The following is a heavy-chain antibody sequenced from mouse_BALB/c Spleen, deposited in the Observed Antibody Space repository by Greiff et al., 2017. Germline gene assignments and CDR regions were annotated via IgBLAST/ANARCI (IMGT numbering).Heavy chain of an antibody. V-gene: IGHV5-12-2*01. Sequence: EVKLVESGGGLVQPGGSLKLSCAASGFTFSSYTMSWVRQTPEKRLEWVAYISNGGGSTYYPDTVKGRFTISRDNAKNTLYLQMSSLKSEDTAMYYCAREGYGKRYFDYWGQGTTLTVSS. CDR1: GFTFSSYT. J-gene: IGHJ2*01. CDR3: AREGYGKRYFDY. D-gene: IGHD2-1*01. CDR2: ISNGGGST.